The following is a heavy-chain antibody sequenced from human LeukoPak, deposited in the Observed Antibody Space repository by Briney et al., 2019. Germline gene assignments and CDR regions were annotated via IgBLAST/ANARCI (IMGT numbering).Heavy chain of an antibody. Sequence: GASVKVSCKASGYTFTSYAMHWVRQAPGQRLEWMGWINAGNGNTKYSQKFQGRVTITRDTSASTAYMELSSLRSEDTAVYYCASLMGLSVGSGSFDYWGQGTLVTVSS. D-gene: IGHD3-10*01. V-gene: IGHV1-3*01. CDR3: ASLMGLSVGSGSFDY. CDR2: INAGNGNT. CDR1: GYTFTSYA. J-gene: IGHJ4*02.